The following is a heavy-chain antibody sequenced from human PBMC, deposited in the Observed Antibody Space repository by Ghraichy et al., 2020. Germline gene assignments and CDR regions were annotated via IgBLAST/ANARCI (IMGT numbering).Heavy chain of an antibody. Sequence: LSLTCAASGFTFSNAWMMWVRQVPGKGLEWVGRIESESGGGTADYAAPVKGRFTISRDDSRDTLFLQMNSLKIEDTAVYYCGAYGSGSYYGSWGQGTLVSVSS. V-gene: IGHV3-15*04. D-gene: IGHD3-10*01. CDR3: GAYGSGSYYGS. CDR1: GFTFSNAW. J-gene: IGHJ5*02. CDR2: IESESGGGTA.